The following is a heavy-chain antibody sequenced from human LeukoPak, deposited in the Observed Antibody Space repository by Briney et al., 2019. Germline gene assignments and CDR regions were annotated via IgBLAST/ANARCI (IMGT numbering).Heavy chain of an antibody. J-gene: IGHJ6*02. V-gene: IGHV3-30-3*01. CDR3: AQDLEWSPLYGMDV. D-gene: IGHD3-3*01. CDR1: GFTFSSYA. CDR2: ISYDGSNK. Sequence: PGGSLRLPCAASGFTFSSYAMHWVRQAPGKGLEWVAVISYDGSNKYYADSVKGRFTISRDNSKNTLYPQMNSLRAEDTAVYYCAQDLEWSPLYGMDVWGQGTTVTVSS.